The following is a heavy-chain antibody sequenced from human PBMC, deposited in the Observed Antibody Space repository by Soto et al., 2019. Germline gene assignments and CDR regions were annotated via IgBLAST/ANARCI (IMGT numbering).Heavy chain of an antibody. CDR2: IYYSGST. V-gene: IGHV4-59*01. D-gene: IGHD1-20*01. J-gene: IGHJ6*03. CDR1: GGSISSYY. CDR3: ARDSYNWTTEDYYYYMDV. Sequence: PSETLSLTCTVSGGSISSYYWSWIRQPPGKGLEWIGYIYYSGSTNYNPSLKSRVTISVDTSKNQFSLKLSSVTAADTAVYYCARDSYNWTTEDYYYYMDVWGKGTTVTVSS.